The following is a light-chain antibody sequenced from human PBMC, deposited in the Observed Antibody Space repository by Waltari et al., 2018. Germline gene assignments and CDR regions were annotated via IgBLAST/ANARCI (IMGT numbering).Light chain of an antibody. V-gene: IGKV2-28*01. Sequence: DIVMTQSPLSLPVTPGEPASISCRSSQSLLHRNGNNYLDWYLQKPGQSPQLRIYLGSSRASGVPDRFSGSGSGTDFTLKISRVEAEDVGVYYCMQSLEALWTFGQGTKVEIK. CDR2: LGS. CDR1: QSLLHRNGNNY. J-gene: IGKJ1*01. CDR3: MQSLEALWT.